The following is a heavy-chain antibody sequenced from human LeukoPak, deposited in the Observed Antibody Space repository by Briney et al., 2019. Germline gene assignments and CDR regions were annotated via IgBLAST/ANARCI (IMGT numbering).Heavy chain of an antibody. CDR3: VARAGGFRHFDY. Sequence: PGGSLRLSCAATGFIFSSYAMSWVRQAPGKGLEWVSGISDSGGKTDSADSVKGRFTISRDNSKGKVHLQMNSLRAEDTAVYYCVARAGGFRHFDYWGQGTLVTVSS. CDR2: ISDSGGKT. J-gene: IGHJ4*02. V-gene: IGHV3-23*01. D-gene: IGHD3-10*01. CDR1: GFIFSSYA.